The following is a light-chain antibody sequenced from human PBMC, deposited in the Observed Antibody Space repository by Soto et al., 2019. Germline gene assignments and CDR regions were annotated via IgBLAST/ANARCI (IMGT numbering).Light chain of an antibody. CDR2: AAS. CDR3: QQYYSYPPT. Sequence: IRMTQSPSSLSASTGDRVTITCRASQGISSYLAWYQQKPGKAPKLLIYAASTLQSGVPSRFSGSGSGTDFTLTISCLQSEDFATYYCQQYYSYPPTFGGGTKVEIK. J-gene: IGKJ4*01. CDR1: QGISSY. V-gene: IGKV1-8*01.